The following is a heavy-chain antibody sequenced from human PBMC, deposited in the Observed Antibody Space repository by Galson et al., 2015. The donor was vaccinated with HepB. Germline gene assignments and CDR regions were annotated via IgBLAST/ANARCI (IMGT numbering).Heavy chain of an antibody. CDR2: INAGNGNT. V-gene: IGHV1-3*01. CDR3: ALIPAAIPHNNFDY. J-gene: IGHJ4*02. D-gene: IGHD2-2*01. CDR1: GYTFTSYA. Sequence: SVKVSCKASGYTFTSYAMHWVRQAPGQRLEWMGWINAGNGNTKYSQKFQGRVTITRDTSASTAYMELSSLRSEDTAVYYCALIPAAIPHNNFDYWGQGTLVTVSS.